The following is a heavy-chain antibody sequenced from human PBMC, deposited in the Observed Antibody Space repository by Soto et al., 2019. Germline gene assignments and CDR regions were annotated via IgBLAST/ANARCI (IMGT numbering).Heavy chain of an antibody. CDR1: GFSPTTSGVG. J-gene: IGHJ4*02. Sequence: GAGPTLVNPRQTLTLTCTFSGFSPTTSGVGVGWIRPAPGKAPGGLALIYWDDDKRYSPSLKSRLTITKDTSKNQVVLTMADLDPADTATYYCAHRVLRTVFGLVTTTAIYFDFWGQGTPVTVSS. V-gene: IGHV2-5*02. D-gene: IGHD3-3*01. CDR2: IYWDDDK. CDR3: AHRVLRTVFGLVTTTAIYFDF.